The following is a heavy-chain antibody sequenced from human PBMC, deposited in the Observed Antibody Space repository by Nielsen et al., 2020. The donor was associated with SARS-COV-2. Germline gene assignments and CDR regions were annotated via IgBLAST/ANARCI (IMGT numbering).Heavy chain of an antibody. CDR3: ARDLVQLWLHYMDV. J-gene: IGHJ6*03. D-gene: IGHD5-18*01. CDR2: IYSGGST. CDR1: GFTVSSNY. V-gene: IGHV3-66*01. Sequence: GESLKISCAASGFTVSSNYMSWVRQAPGKGLEWVSVIYSGGSTYYADSVKGRFTISRDNSKNTLYLQMNSLRAEDTAVYYCARDLVQLWLHYMDVWGKGTTVTVSS.